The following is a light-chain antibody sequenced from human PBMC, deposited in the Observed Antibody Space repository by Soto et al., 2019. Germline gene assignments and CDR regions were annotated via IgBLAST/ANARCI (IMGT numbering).Light chain of an antibody. CDR1: QSVSSY. CDR3: QQRSNSPPYT. Sequence: EIVLTQSPATLSLSPGERATLSCRASQSVSSYLAWYQQKPGQAPRLLIYDASNRATGIPARFSGSGSGTDFTLTISSLGPEDVAVYYCQQRSNSPPYTFGQGTKLEIK. V-gene: IGKV3-11*01. J-gene: IGKJ2*01. CDR2: DAS.